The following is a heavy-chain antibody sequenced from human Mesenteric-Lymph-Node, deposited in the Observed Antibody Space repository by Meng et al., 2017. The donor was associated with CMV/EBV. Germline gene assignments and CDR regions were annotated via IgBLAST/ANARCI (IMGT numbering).Heavy chain of an antibody. Sequence: LSCTPSGGSVSSSSYYWSWIRQPPGKGLEWIGYIYYSGSTDYNPSLKSRVTISVDTSKNQFSLKLSSVTAADTAVYYCARFPYYFDYWGQGTLVTVSS. CDR3: ARFPYYFDY. CDR1: GGSVSSSSYY. J-gene: IGHJ4*02. CDR2: IYYSGST. V-gene: IGHV4-61*01.